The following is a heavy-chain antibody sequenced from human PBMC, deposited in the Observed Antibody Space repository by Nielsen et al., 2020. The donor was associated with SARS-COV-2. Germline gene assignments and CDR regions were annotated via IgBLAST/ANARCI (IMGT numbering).Heavy chain of an antibody. V-gene: IGHV3-9*01. CDR2: ISWNGDNL. D-gene: IGHD3-16*01. CDR3: AKAGGDRRGHAPLYWFFDF. J-gene: IGHJ2*01. Sequence: WIRQPPGKGLEWVSGISWNGDNLDYSDSVKGRFTISRDNTRNSLYLHMNNLRPEDAALYYCAKAGGDRRGHAPLYWFFDFWGRGTLVTVSS.